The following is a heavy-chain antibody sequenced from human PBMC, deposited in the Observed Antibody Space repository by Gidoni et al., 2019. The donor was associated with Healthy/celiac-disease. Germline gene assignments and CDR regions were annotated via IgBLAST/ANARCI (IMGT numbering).Heavy chain of an antibody. Sequence: EVQLLESGGGLVKPGGSLRLSCAASGFTFSSYAMSWVRQAPGKGLEWVSAISSSGGSTYYADSVKGRFTISRDNSKNTLYLQMNSLRAEDTAVYYCAKDMGYPTPYNWFDPWGQGTLVTVSS. CDR1: GFTFSSYA. D-gene: IGHD5-12*01. CDR3: AKDMGYPTPYNWFDP. J-gene: IGHJ5*02. V-gene: IGHV3-23*01. CDR2: ISSSGGST.